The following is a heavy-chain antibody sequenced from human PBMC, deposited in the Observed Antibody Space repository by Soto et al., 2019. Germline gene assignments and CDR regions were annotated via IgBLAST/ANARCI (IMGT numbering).Heavy chain of an antibody. Sequence: ASVKVSCNASGYTFTSYFSSWVRQAPGQGLEWMGWISAYNGNTNYAQKLQGRVTMTTDTSTSTAYMELRSLRSDDTAVYYCARDHHCSSTSCYGFDPWGQGTLVTVSS. J-gene: IGHJ5*02. D-gene: IGHD2-2*01. CDR3: ARDHHCSSTSCYGFDP. V-gene: IGHV1-18*01. CDR1: GYTFTSYF. CDR2: ISAYNGNT.